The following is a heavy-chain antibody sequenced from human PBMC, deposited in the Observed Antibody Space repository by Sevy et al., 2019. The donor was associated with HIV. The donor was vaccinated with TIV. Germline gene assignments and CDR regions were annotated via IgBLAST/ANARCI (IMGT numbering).Heavy chain of an antibody. CDR1: GFTFGDYA. CDR2: IRSKTFGGTT. J-gene: IGHJ6*02. Sequence: GSLRLSCTTSGFTFGDYAMSWVRQAPGEGLDWVGLIRSKTFGGTTEYAASVKGRFSISRDDSKNIAYLQMNSLKNEDTAVYYCTRIRGTISPLYYFGMDVWGQGTTVTVSS. V-gene: IGHV3-49*04. CDR3: TRIRGTISPLYYFGMDV. D-gene: IGHD3-10*01.